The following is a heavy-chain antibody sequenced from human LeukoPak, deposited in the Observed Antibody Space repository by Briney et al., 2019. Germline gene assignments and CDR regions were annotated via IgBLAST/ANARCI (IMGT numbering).Heavy chain of an antibody. J-gene: IGHJ1*01. V-gene: IGHV3-30-3*01. CDR3: ARDRIAVAGMGAFQH. CDR1: RFTFSTYA. CDR2: ISNDGTNE. Sequence: GRSLRLSCAASRFTFSTYAMHWVRQAPGKGLEWVAGISNDGTNEDHADSVKGRFTISRDNSKNTLYLQMNSLRAEDTAIYYCARDRIAVAGMGAFQHWGQGTLVTVSS. D-gene: IGHD6-19*01.